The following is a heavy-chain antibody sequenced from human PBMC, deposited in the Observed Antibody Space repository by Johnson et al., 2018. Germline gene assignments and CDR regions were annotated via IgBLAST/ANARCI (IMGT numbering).Heavy chain of an antibody. D-gene: IGHD3-22*01. J-gene: IGHJ6*02. CDR3: AKDLYYDSRGYYYWYGMDV. CDR1: GFSFSDYG. CDR2: ISYDGRNK. V-gene: IGHV3-30*18. Sequence: VQLVESGGGVVQPGRSLRLSCAATGFSFSDYGMHWVRQTPGKGLEWLSVISYDGRNKYYADSVKGRFTISRDNSKKTLYLQMNSLRVEDTAVYYCAKDLYYDSRGYYYWYGMDVWGHGTTVTVSS.